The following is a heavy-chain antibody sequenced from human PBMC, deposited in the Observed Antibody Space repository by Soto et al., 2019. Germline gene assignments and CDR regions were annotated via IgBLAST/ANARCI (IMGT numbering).Heavy chain of an antibody. J-gene: IGHJ6*03. Sequence: SETLSLTCAVYGGSFSGYYWSWIRQPPGKGLEWIGEINHSGSTNYNPSLKSRVTISVDTSKNQFSLRLSSVTAADTAVYYCARGRGRQQLVLVVEKPWGSYYYYMDVWGKGTTVTVSS. CDR2: INHSGST. D-gene: IGHD6-13*01. CDR3: ARGRGRQQLVLVVEKPWGSYYYYMDV. CDR1: GGSFSGYY. V-gene: IGHV4-34*01.